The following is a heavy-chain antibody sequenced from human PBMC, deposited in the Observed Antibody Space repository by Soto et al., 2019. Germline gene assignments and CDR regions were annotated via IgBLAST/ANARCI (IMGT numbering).Heavy chain of an antibody. D-gene: IGHD1-26*01. Sequence: GGSLRLSCAASGFSFSTYWMHWVRQAPGKGLVWVSRINSDGSSTSYADSVKGRFTISRDNAKNTLYLQMNSLRAEDTAVYYCARDRSGYYYGMDVWGQGTTVTVSS. CDR3: ARDRSGYYYGMDV. CDR1: GFSFSTYW. V-gene: IGHV3-74*01. CDR2: INSDGSST. J-gene: IGHJ6*02.